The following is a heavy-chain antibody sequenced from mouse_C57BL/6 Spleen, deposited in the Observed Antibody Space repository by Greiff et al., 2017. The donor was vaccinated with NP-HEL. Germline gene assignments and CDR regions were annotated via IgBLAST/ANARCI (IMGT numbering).Heavy chain of an antibody. CDR2: IYPSDSET. Sequence: QVQLQQPGAELVRPGSSVKLSCKASRYTFTSYWMDWVKQRPGQGLEWIGNIYPSDSETHYNQKFKDKATLTVDKSSSTAYMQLSSLTSEDSAVYYCARAYVYYAMDYWGQGTSVTVSS. CDR3: ARAYVYYAMDY. V-gene: IGHV1-61*01. CDR1: RYTFTSYW. D-gene: IGHD2-12*01. J-gene: IGHJ4*01.